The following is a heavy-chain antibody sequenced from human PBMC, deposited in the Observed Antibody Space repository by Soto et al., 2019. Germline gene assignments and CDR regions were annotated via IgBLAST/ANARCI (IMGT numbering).Heavy chain of an antibody. Sequence: GGSTRLSCAACGFPFSSYAMSWVRQAPGKGLEWVSAISGSGGSTYYADSVKGRFTISRDNSKNTLYLQMNSLRAEDTAVYYCAKDQALYRAAAGKVDYWGQGTLVTVSS. J-gene: IGHJ4*02. CDR1: GFPFSSYA. CDR3: AKDQALYRAAAGKVDY. V-gene: IGHV3-23*01. CDR2: ISGSGGST. D-gene: IGHD6-13*01.